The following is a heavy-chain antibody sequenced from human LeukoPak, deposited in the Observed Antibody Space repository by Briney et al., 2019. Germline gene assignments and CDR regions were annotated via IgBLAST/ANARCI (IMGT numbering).Heavy chain of an antibody. V-gene: IGHV1-2*02. CDR3: ARVMGYSYEADYFDY. Sequence: ASVKVSSKASGYTFTGYYMHWVRQAPGQGLEWMGWINPNSGGTNYAQKFQGRVTMTRDTSISTAYMELSRLRSDDTAVYYCARVMGYSYEADYFDYWGQGTLVTVSS. CDR2: INPNSGGT. J-gene: IGHJ4*02. D-gene: IGHD5-18*01. CDR1: GYTFTGYY.